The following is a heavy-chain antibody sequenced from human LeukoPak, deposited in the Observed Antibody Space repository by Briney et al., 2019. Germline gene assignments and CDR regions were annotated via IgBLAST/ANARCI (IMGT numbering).Heavy chain of an antibody. CDR2: IYYSGST. V-gene: IGHV4-39*01. CDR3: ARPGIAARFPFDAFDI. CDR1: GGSISSSGYY. Sequence: SETLSLTCTVSGGSISSSGYYWGWIRQPPGKGLEWIGSIYYSGSTYYNPPLKSRVTISVDTSKNQFSLELSSVTATDTAVYYCARPGIAARFPFDAFDIWGQGTMVTVSS. D-gene: IGHD6-6*01. J-gene: IGHJ3*02.